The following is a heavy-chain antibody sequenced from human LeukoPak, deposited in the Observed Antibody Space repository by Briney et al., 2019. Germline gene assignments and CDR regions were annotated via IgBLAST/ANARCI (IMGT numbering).Heavy chain of an antibody. D-gene: IGHD3-3*01. CDR1: GFTFSSFG. CDR2: IWYDGSNT. CDR3: ARGFLDFDS. Sequence: GRSLRLSCVASGFTFSSFGMHWVRQAPGKGLEWVALIWYDGSNTYYADSVKGRFTISRDDSKNTVYLQMNSLRVGDTALYYCARGFLDFDSWGQGTLVIVSS. J-gene: IGHJ4*02. V-gene: IGHV3-33*01.